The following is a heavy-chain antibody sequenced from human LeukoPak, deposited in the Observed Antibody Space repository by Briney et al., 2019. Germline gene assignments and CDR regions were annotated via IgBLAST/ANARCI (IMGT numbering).Heavy chain of an antibody. D-gene: IGHD2-15*01. CDR3: ARKSVAATPRDIVYQYSYMDV. Sequence: ASVKVSCTSSGYIFTSYAMNWVRQAPGQGLEWMGWISTNTGNPTYAQGFTGRFVFSLDTSVSTAYLQISSLKAEDTAVYYCARKSVAATPRDIVYQYSYMDVWGKGTTVTVSS. V-gene: IGHV7-4-1*02. CDR1: GYIFTSYA. CDR2: ISTNTGNP. J-gene: IGHJ6*03.